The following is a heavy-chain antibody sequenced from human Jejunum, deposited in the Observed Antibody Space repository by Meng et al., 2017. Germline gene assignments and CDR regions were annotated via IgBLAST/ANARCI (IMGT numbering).Heavy chain of an antibody. D-gene: IGHD3-16*01. Sequence: GESLKISCAASGFTFSSYWMHWVRQAPGKGLVWVSRINPDGSSSNNADSVKGRFTVSRDNSKNTLYLQMNSLRAEDTAVYFCARGGGMDVWGQGTTVTVSS. CDR3: ARGGGMDV. CDR1: GFTFSSYW. CDR2: INPDGSSS. V-gene: IGHV3-74*01. J-gene: IGHJ6*02.